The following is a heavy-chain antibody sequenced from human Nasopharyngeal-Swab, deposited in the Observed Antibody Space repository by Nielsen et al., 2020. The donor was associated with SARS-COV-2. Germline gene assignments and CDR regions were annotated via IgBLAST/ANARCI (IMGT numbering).Heavy chain of an antibody. CDR3: AGGGWYYGVGN. Sequence: SEILSLTCTVSGGSISSSSYYWGWIRQPPGKGLEWIGSIYYSGSTYYNPSLKSRVTISVDTSKNQFSLKLSSVTAADTAVYYCAGGGWYYGVGNWGQGTLVTVSS. D-gene: IGHD6-19*01. CDR2: IYYSGST. CDR1: GGSISSSSYY. V-gene: IGHV4-39*01. J-gene: IGHJ4*02.